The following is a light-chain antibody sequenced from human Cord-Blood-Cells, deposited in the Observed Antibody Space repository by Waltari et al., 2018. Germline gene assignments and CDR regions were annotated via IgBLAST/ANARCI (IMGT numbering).Light chain of an antibody. J-gene: IGLJ3*02. V-gene: IGLV3-21*03. Sequence: SYVLTQPPSVSVAPGKTARITCGGNNIGSKSGHWYQQKPGQAPVLVVYDDNDRPSGIPERFSCSNSGNTATLTISRVEAGDEADYYCQVWDSSSDHWVFGGGTKLTVL. CDR3: QVWDSSSDHWV. CDR1: NIGSKS. CDR2: DDN.